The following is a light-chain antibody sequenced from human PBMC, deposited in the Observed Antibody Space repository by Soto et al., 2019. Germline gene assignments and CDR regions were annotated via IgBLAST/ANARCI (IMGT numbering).Light chain of an antibody. J-gene: IGKJ4*01. V-gene: IGKV3D-15*01. CDR3: QQYNNWPPLT. CDR2: GAS. CDR1: QSVSSRN. Sequence: ELVLTQSPGTLSLSPGDRATLSCRASQSVSSRNLAWYQQKPGQAPSLLIYGASGRANGIPDRFSGSGSGTEFTLTISSLQSEDFAVYYCQQYNNWPPLTFGGGTKVDIK.